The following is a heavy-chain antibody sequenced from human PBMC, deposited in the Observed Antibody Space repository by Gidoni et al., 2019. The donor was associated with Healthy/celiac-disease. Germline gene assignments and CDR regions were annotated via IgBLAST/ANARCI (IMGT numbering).Heavy chain of an antibody. CDR1: GGSFSGYY. Sequence: QVQLQQWGAGMLKPSETLSLTCAVYGGSFSGYYWSWIRQPPGQGLEWIGEINHSGSTNYNPSLKSRVTISVDTSKNQFSLKLSSVTAADTAVYYCARGPNTMVRGVLYYYYGMDVWGQGTTVTVSS. D-gene: IGHD3-10*01. CDR3: ARGPNTMVRGVLYYYYGMDV. J-gene: IGHJ6*02. CDR2: INHSGST. V-gene: IGHV4-34*01.